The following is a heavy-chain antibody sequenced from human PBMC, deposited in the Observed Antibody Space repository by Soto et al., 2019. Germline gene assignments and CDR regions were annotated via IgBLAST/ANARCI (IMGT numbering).Heavy chain of an antibody. D-gene: IGHD4-17*01. CDR1: GFTFSSYA. CDR3: ANDRTTVDYHYGMDV. J-gene: IGHJ6*02. V-gene: IGHV3-23*01. Sequence: EVQLLESGGGLVQPGGSLRLSCAASGFTFSSYAMTWVRQAPGKGLEWVSGISGGGGSTYYADSVKGRFTISRDNSKNTLFLQINSLRAEYTDVYYYANDRTTVDYHYGMDVWGQGTTVTVSS. CDR2: ISGGGGST.